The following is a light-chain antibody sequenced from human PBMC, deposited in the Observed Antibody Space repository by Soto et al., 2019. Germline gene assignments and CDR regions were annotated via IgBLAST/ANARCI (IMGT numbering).Light chain of an antibody. CDR3: QQRSNWPIT. J-gene: IGKJ5*01. CDR1: QSVSSY. V-gene: IGKV3-11*01. Sequence: EIVLAQSPAPLSFSPGERATLSCRASQSVSSYLAWYQQKPGQAPRLLIYDASNRATGIPARFSGSGSGTDFTLTISSLEPEDFAVYYCQQRSNWPITFGQGTRLEI. CDR2: DAS.